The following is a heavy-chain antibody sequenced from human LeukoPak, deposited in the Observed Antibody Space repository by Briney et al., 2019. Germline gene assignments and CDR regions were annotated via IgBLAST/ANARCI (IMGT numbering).Heavy chain of an antibody. V-gene: IGHV3-11*01. CDR2: ISSSGSTI. J-gene: IGHJ4*02. D-gene: IGHD5-12*01. CDR1: GFTFSDYY. Sequence: GGSLRLSCAASGFTFSDYYMSWIRQAPGKGLEWVSYISSSGSTIYYADSVKGRFTISRDNAKNTLYLQMNSLRAEDTAVYYCARASDSGTFDYWGQGTLVTVSS. CDR3: ARASDSGTFDY.